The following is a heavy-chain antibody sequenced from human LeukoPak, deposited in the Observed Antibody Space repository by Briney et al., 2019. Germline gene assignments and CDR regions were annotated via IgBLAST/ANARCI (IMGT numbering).Heavy chain of an antibody. J-gene: IGHJ4*02. D-gene: IGHD6-19*01. CDR2: IYHSGST. Sequence: SETLSLTCAVSGGSISSSNWWSWVRQPPGKGLEWIGEIYHSGSTNYNPSLKSRVTISVDKSKNQFSLKLSSVTAADTAVYYCARGALGWRSYYFDHWGQGTLVTVSS. V-gene: IGHV4-4*02. CDR3: ARGALGWRSYYFDH. CDR1: GGSISSSNW.